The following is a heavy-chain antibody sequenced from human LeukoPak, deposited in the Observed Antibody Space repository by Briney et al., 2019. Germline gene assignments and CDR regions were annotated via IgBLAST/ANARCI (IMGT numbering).Heavy chain of an antibody. CDR2: INQDGSDK. V-gene: IGHV3-7*03. CDR3: AKGRQPGDY. D-gene: IGHD6-13*01. J-gene: IGHJ4*02. Sequence: GGSLRLSCAASGFIFSSYWMSWVRQAPGKGLEWVANINQDGSDKYYVDSEKGRFTISRDNAKNTLYLQMNSLRAEDTAVYYCAKGRQPGDYWGQGTLVTVSS. CDR1: GFIFSSYW.